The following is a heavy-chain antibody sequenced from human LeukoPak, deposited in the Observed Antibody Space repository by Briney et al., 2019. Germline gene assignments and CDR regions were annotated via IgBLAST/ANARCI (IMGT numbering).Heavy chain of an antibody. V-gene: IGHV3-30*04. CDR3: AKRHDYDDYGSQTLFDY. J-gene: IGHJ4*02. CDR1: GFTFSGYA. Sequence: PGRSLRLSCAASGFTFSGYAMHWVRQAPGKGLEWVAVISYDGSNKYYADSVKGRFTISRDNSKNTLYLQMNSLRAEKTSVYYCAKRHDYDDYGSQTLFDYWGQGTLVTASS. CDR2: ISYDGSNK. D-gene: IGHD4-17*01.